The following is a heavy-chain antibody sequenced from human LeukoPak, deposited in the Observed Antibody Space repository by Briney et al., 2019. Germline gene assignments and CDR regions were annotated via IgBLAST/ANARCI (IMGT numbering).Heavy chain of an antibody. Sequence: ASVKVCCKASGYTFTSYGISWVRQAPGQGLEWMGWISAYNGNTNYAQKLQGRVTMTTDTSTSTAYMELRSLRSDDTAVYYCARDEMKLGAFDYWGQGTLVTVSS. J-gene: IGHJ4*02. D-gene: IGHD7-27*01. CDR1: GYTFTSYG. CDR2: ISAYNGNT. CDR3: ARDEMKLGAFDY. V-gene: IGHV1-18*01.